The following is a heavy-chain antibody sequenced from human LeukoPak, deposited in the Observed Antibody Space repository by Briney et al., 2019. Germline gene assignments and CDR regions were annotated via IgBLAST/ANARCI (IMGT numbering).Heavy chain of an antibody. V-gene: IGHV3-23*01. D-gene: IGHD3-22*01. J-gene: IGHJ4*02. CDR2: ISGSGGST. CDR3: AKDQAEYYYDSSGYWLY. Sequence: GGSLRLSCAASGFTFSSYAMSWVRQAPGKWREWVSAISGSGGSTFYADFVKGRFTISRDNSKNTLYLQMNSLRAEDTAVYYCAKDQAEYYYDSSGYWLYWGQGTLVTVSS. CDR1: GFTFSSYA.